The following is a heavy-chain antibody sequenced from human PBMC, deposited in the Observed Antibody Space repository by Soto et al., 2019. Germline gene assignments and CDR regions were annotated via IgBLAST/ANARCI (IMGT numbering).Heavy chain of an antibody. J-gene: IGHJ4*02. CDR1: GYTFNSYA. CDR2: INAGNGNT. CDR3: ARAPSWYNFDY. D-gene: IGHD6-13*01. V-gene: IGHV1-3*01. Sequence: ASVKVSCKASGYTFNSYAMHWVRQAPGQRLEWMVWINAGNGNTKYSQKFQGRVTITRDTSASTAYMELSSLRSEDTAVYYCARAPSWYNFDYWGQGTLVTVSS.